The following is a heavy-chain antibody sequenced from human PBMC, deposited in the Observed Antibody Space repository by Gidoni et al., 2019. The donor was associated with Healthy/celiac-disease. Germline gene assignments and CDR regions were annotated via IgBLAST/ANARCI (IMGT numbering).Heavy chain of an antibody. V-gene: IGHV5-51*01. J-gene: IGHJ3*02. Sequence: EVQLVQSGAEEKRPGASLMISCTGSGHSFTRYWIGWVRSMPGKGLECMGIIYPGDSDTRYSPSFQGQVTIAADKSISTAYRQWSSLKASDTAMYYCARPGYSGYEGDAFDIWGQGTMVTVSS. CDR2: IYPGDSDT. D-gene: IGHD5-12*01. CDR1: GHSFTRYW. CDR3: ARPGYSGYEGDAFDI.